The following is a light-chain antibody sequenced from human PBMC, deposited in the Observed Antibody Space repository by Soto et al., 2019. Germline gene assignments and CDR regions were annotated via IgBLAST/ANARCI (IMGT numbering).Light chain of an antibody. CDR2: ENN. CDR3: AGWDGSLKGFG. J-gene: IGLJ1*01. Sequence: QSVLTQPPSASGAPGQRVTISCSGSASNIGRDPVNWYQQVPGTAPKLLIYENNHRPPGVPDRFSGSKSGTAASLVISGLQSEDEAEYFCAGWDGSLKGFGFGTGTKLTVL. V-gene: IGLV1-44*01. CDR1: ASNIGRDP.